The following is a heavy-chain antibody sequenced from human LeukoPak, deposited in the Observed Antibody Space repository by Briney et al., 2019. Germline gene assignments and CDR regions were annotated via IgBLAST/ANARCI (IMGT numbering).Heavy chain of an antibody. CDR1: GGSISIYY. V-gene: IGHV4-4*07. D-gene: IGHD2-2*01. CDR2: IYTSGST. J-gene: IGHJ6*03. CDR3: ARGCSSTSCGYNYYYYMDV. Sequence: SETLSLTCTVSGGSISIYYWIWIRQPAGEGLEGIGRIYTSGSTNYNPSLKSRVTMSVDTSKNQFSLKLSSVTAADTAVYYCARGCSSTSCGYNYYYYMDVWGKGTTVTVSS.